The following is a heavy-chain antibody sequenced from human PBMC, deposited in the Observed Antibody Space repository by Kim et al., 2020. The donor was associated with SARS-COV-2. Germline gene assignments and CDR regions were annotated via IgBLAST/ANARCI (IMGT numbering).Heavy chain of an antibody. CDR1: GFTFGDYV. CDR2: ISWNGNNI. Sequence: GGSLRLSCEASGFTFGDYVMDWVRQAPGKGLEWVSGISWNGNNIAYADSVKGRFTISRDNAKNSLYLQMNSLRPEDTALYYCAKGNAGYTGGWYGHWGQGTLVTVSS. D-gene: IGHD6-19*01. V-gene: IGHV3-9*01. J-gene: IGHJ4*02. CDR3: AKGNAGYTGGWYGH.